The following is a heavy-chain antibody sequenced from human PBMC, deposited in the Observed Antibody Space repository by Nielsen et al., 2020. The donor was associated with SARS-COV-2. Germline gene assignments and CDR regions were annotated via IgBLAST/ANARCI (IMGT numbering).Heavy chain of an antibody. Sequence: WVRQAPGQGLEWMGMIMPIFGTPTYAQKFQGRVTITRDTSASTAYMELSSLRSEDTAVYYCARLGGYCSGGSCYSPFDWYFDLWGRGTLVTVSS. V-gene: IGHV1-69*05. J-gene: IGHJ2*01. D-gene: IGHD2-15*01. CDR2: IMPIFGTP. CDR3: ARLGGYCSGGSCYSPFDWYFDL.